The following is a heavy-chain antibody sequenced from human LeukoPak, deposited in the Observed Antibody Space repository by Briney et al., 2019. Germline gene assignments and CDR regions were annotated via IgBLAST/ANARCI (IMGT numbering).Heavy chain of an antibody. V-gene: IGHV1-2*02. D-gene: IGHD1-14*01. CDR2: INPNSGGT. CDR1: GYTFTGYY. Sequence: GASVKVSCKASGYTFTGYYMHWVRQAPGQGLEWMGWINPNSGGTNYAQKFQGRVTMTRDTSISTAYMELSRLRSDDTAVYYCARDLVRMKYEPRLDYWGQGTLVTVSS. CDR3: ARDLVRMKYEPRLDY. J-gene: IGHJ4*02.